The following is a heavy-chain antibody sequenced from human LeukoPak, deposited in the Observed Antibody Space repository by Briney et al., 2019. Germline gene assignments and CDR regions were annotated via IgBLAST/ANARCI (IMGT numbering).Heavy chain of an antibody. J-gene: IGHJ4*02. CDR3: ARVDCSGTSCHSFLDY. CDR1: GYTFARYY. V-gene: IGHV1-46*01. Sequence: GASVKVSCKASGYTFARYYMHWVRQAPGQGLGWMGIINPSVGTTTYAQKFQGRVTMTGDTSTSTVYMELNSLRSEDTAVYYCARVDCSGTSCHSFLDYWGQGTLVTVSS. CDR2: INPSVGTT. D-gene: IGHD2-15*01.